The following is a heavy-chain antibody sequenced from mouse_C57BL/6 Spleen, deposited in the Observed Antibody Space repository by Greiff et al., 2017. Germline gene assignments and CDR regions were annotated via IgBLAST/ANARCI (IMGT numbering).Heavy chain of an antibody. CDR1: GYTFTSYW. V-gene: IGHV1-69*01. CDR3: ARRNYGSIYYAMDY. CDR2: IDPSDSYT. J-gene: IGHJ4*01. D-gene: IGHD1-1*01. Sequence: QVQLQQPGAELVMPGASVKLSCKASGYTFTSYWMHWVKQRPGQGLEWIGEIDPSDSYTNYNQKFKGKSTLTVDKSSSTAYMQLSSLTSEDSAVYYCARRNYGSIYYAMDYWGQGTSVTVSS.